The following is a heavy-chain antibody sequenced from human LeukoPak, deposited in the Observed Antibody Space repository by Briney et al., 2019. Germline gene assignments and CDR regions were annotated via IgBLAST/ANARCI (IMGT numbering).Heavy chain of an antibody. CDR2: ISASGDST. J-gene: IGHJ5*02. CDR1: GLTFSSYG. Sequence: PGGSLRLSCAASGLTFSSYGMHWVRQAPGKGLECISVISASGDSTYYADSVKGRFTISRDNSKNTLYLQMGSLIPEDTAVYYCARTSGGWFDRWGQGTLVTVSS. D-gene: IGHD1-26*01. CDR3: ARTSGGWFDR. V-gene: IGHV3-64*02.